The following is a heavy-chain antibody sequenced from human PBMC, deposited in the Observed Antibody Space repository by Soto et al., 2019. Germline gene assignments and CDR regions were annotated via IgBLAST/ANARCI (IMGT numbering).Heavy chain of an antibody. CDR3: AKAYFVWSSEQPYYFDY. D-gene: IGHD3-16*01. CDR2: ISGSGGRS. CDR1: GFTFSNSA. V-gene: IGHV3-23*01. Sequence: EVQLLASGGGLVQPGGSLRLSCAASGFTFSNSAMTWVRQGPGKGLEWVSGISGSGGRSYYADSVKGRFTISRDNSKSTLYLQMNSLRAEDTAVYYCAKAYFVWSSEQPYYFDYWGQGTLVTVSS. J-gene: IGHJ4*02.